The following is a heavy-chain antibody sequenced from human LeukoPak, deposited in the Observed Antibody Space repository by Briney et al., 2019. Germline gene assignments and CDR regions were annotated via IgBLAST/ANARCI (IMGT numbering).Heavy chain of an antibody. CDR1: GGSFSGYY. V-gene: IGHV4-34*01. Sequence: SETLSLTCAVYGGSFSGYYWSWIRQPPGKGLEWIGEINHSGSTNYNPSLKSRVTISVDTSKNQFSLKLSSVTAADTAVYYYARGPSDIVVVPAAIRKYYYYYGMDVWGQGTTVTVSS. D-gene: IGHD2-2*02. J-gene: IGHJ6*02. CDR3: ARGPSDIVVVPAAIRKYYYYYGMDV. CDR2: INHSGST.